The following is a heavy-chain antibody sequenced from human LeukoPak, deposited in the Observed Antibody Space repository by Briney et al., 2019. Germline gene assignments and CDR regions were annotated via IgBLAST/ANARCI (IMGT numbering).Heavy chain of an antibody. V-gene: IGHV1-18*01. Sequence: GASVKVSCKASGYTFTSFGISWVRQAAGQGLEWVGWSSTNTGNTNYAQKFQGRVTMTTDTSTSTAYMEVRSLRSDDTAVYYCARDGSSSWYQNWGQGTLVTVSS. D-gene: IGHD6-13*01. CDR2: SSTNTGNT. J-gene: IGHJ4*02. CDR3: ARDGSSSWYQN. CDR1: GYTFTSFG.